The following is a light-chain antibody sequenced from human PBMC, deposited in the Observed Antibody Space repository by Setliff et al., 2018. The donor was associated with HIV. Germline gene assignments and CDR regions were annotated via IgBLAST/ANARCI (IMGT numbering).Light chain of an antibody. CDR2: EVT. CDR3: SSYTKTGPVYV. J-gene: IGLJ1*01. CDR1: SDDVGGSNY. Sequence: QSALTQPASMSGSPGQSITISCTGSSDDVGGSNYVSWYQQHPGQAPKLIIYEVTVRPSGVSSRFSGSKSGNTASLTLSGLQPEDEADYYGSSYTKTGPVYVCGSETKGTVL. V-gene: IGLV2-14*01.